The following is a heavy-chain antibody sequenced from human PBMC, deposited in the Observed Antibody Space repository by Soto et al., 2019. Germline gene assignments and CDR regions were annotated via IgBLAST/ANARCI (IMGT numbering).Heavy chain of an antibody. V-gene: IGHV3-33*01. CDR2: IWYDGSNK. Sequence: QVQLVESGGGVVQPGRSLRLSCAASGFTFSSYGMHWVRQAPGKGLEWVAVIWYDGSNKYYADSVKGRFTISRDNSKNTLYLQMNSLRAEDTAVYYCAREAVYCSGGSCFFNPLDYWGQGTLVTVSS. CDR3: AREAVYCSGGSCFFNPLDY. D-gene: IGHD2-15*01. CDR1: GFTFSSYG. J-gene: IGHJ4*02.